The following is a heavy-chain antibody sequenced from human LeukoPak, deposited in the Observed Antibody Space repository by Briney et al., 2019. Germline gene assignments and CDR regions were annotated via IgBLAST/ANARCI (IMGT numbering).Heavy chain of an antibody. D-gene: IGHD5-24*01. Sequence: PSETLSLTCAVSGGSFSAYYWSLIRQPPGKGLEWIGEINHSGSINYNPSLKSRVTISIDTSKNQFSLKLNSVTAADTALYYCARDRRDGYNSFDYWGQGTLVTVSS. J-gene: IGHJ4*02. CDR1: GGSFSAYY. CDR3: ARDRRDGYNSFDY. V-gene: IGHV4-34*01. CDR2: INHSGSI.